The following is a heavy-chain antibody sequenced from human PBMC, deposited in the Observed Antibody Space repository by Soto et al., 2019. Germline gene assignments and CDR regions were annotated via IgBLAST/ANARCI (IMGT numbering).Heavy chain of an antibody. V-gene: IGHV3-23*01. CDR2: ISGSGGST. J-gene: IGHJ3*02. CDR1: GFTFSSYA. CDR3: AKDTRLVGATPDDAFDI. Sequence: GGSLRLSCAASGFTFSSYAMSWVRQAPGKGLEWVSAISGSGGSTYYADSVKGRFTISRDNPKNTLYLQMNSLRAEDRAVYSGAKDTRLVGATPDDAFDIWGQGTMVTVSS. D-gene: IGHD1-26*01.